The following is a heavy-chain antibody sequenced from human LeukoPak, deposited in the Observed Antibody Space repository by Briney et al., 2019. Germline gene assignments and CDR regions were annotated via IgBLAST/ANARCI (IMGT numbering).Heavy chain of an antibody. Sequence: GASVKVSCKASGYTFTAFFMHWVRQAPGQGLEWMGWIDPNSGGTNFAQQFQGRVTMTRDTAISTAYMELSSLRSDDTAVYFCARPLSPYQFYFASWGQGTLLTVSS. J-gene: IGHJ4*02. CDR1: GYTFTAFF. CDR2: IDPNSGGT. CDR3: ARPLSPYQFYFAS. V-gene: IGHV1-2*02. D-gene: IGHD5-24*01.